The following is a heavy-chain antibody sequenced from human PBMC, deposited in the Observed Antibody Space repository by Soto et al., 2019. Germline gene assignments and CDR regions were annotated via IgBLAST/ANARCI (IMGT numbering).Heavy chain of an antibody. CDR3: ARVGIAAAGNLDYYYYYYMDV. J-gene: IGHJ6*03. V-gene: IGHV3-53*04. D-gene: IGHD6-13*01. CDR1: GFTVSSNY. CDR2: IYSGGST. Sequence: GGSLRLSCAASGFTVSSNYMSWARQAPGKGLEWVSVIYSGGSTYYADSVKDRFTISRHNSKNTLYLQMNSLRAEDTAVYYCARVGIAAAGNLDYYYYYYMDVWGKGTTVTVS.